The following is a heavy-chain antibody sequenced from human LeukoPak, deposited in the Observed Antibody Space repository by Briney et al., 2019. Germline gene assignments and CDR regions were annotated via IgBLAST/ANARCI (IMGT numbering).Heavy chain of an antibody. J-gene: IGHJ1*01. CDR1: GFTFSSYA. Sequence: GGSLRLSRAASGFTFSSYAMHWVRQAPGKGLEWVAVISYDGSNKYYADSVKGRFTISRDNSKNTLYLQMSSLRAEDTAVYYCARDDRDYDSSGYAEYFQHWGQGTLVTVSS. V-gene: IGHV3-30-3*01. CDR3: ARDDRDYDSSGYAEYFQH. CDR2: ISYDGSNK. D-gene: IGHD3-22*01.